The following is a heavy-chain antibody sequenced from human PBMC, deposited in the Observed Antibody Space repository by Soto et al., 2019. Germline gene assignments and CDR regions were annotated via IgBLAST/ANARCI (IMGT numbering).Heavy chain of an antibody. Sequence: QVQLVQSGAEVKKPGASVKVSCKASGYTFISYGISWVRQATGQGLEWMGWISAYNGNTNYAQKLEGRVNMTTDTSTSTAYMELRSLRSDDTAVYYCARGLTGYYHDAFDICGQWTMVTVSS. J-gene: IGHJ3*02. CDR2: ISAYNGNT. V-gene: IGHV1-18*01. D-gene: IGHD3-9*01. CDR1: GYTFISYG. CDR3: ARGLTGYYHDAFDI.